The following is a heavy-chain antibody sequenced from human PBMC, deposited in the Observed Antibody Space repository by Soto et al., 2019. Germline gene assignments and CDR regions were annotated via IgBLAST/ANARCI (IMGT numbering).Heavy chain of an antibody. CDR1: GFTFSNAW. Sequence: EVQLVESGGGLVQPGGSLRLSCAASGFTFSNAWMNWVRQAPGKGLEWVGRIKSKTDGGTTDYAAPVKGRFTISRDDSKNTLYLQMNSLKTEDTAVYYCTTDSLSELGYYYYGMDVWGQGTTVTVSS. J-gene: IGHJ6*02. D-gene: IGHD7-27*01. V-gene: IGHV3-15*07. CDR3: TTDSLSELGYYYYGMDV. CDR2: IKSKTDGGTT.